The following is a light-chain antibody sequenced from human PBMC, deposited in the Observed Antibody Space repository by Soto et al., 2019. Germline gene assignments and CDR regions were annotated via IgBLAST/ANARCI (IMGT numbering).Light chain of an antibody. J-gene: IGLJ1*01. Sequence: VLTQPPSASGSPGQSVTISCTGTSSDVGGYNYVSWYQQYPGKAPKIMIYEVSKRPSGVPDRFSGSKSGNTASLTVSGLQAEDEADYYCSSYTSSSTYVFGPGTKVTVL. V-gene: IGLV2-8*01. CDR3: SSYTSSSTYV. CDR2: EVS. CDR1: SSDVGGYNY.